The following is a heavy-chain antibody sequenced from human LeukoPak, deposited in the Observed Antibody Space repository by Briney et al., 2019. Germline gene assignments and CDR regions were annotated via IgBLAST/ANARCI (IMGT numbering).Heavy chain of an antibody. CDR1: GGSISSFH. D-gene: IGHD1-26*01. CDR3: ARTYSGRSYYFDC. Sequence: PSETLSLTCTVSGGSISSFHWSWIRQPPRKGLEHIGNIYDSGSTYYNPSLKSRVTISVDTSKNQFSLKLSSVTAADTAVYYCARTYSGRSYYFDCWGQGTLVTVSS. J-gene: IGHJ4*02. CDR2: IYDSGST. V-gene: IGHV4-59*01.